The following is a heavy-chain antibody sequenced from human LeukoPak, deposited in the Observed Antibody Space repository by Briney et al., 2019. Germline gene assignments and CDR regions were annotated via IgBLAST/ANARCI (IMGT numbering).Heavy chain of an antibody. CDR1: GYTFTGYY. CDR3: ARTYDFWSGSPLSD. CDR2: INPNSGGT. Sequence: ASVKVSCKASGYTFTGYYMHWVRQAPGQGLEWMGWINPNSGGTNYAQKFQGRVTMTRDTSISTAYMELSRLRSDDTAVYYCARTYDFWSGSPLSDWGQGTLVTVSS. J-gene: IGHJ4*02. D-gene: IGHD3-3*01. V-gene: IGHV1-2*02.